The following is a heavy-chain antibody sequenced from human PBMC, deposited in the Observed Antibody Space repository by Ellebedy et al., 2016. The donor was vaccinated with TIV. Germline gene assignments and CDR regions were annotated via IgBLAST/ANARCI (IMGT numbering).Heavy chain of an antibody. V-gene: IGHV1-69*04. CDR1: GGTFNNFD. J-gene: IGHJ3*02. D-gene: IGHD5/OR15-5a*01. Sequence: SVKVSXXASGGTFNNFDINWVRQAPGQGLEWMGRIIPIVGTNYAQKFQGRVTITADRSTSTAYMELSRLRFEDTAVYYCARVDRYDDFDIWGQGTMVTVSS. CDR3: ARVDRYDDFDI. CDR2: IIPIVGT.